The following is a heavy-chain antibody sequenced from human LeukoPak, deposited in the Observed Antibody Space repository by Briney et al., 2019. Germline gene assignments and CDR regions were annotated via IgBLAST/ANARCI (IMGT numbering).Heavy chain of an antibody. D-gene: IGHD6-19*01. V-gene: IGHV3-9*01. J-gene: IGHJ5*02. CDR3: AKGSSGWWVDNWFDP. CDR1: GFTFSSYA. Sequence: GGSLRLSCAASGFTFSSYAMSWVRQAPGKGLEWVSGISWNSGSIGYADSVKGRFTISRDNAKNSLYLQMNSLRAEDTALYYCAKGSSGWWVDNWFDPWGQGTLVTVSS. CDR2: ISWNSGSI.